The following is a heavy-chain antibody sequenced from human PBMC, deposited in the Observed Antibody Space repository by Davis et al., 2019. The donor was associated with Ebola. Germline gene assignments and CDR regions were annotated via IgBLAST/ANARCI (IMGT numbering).Heavy chain of an antibody. J-gene: IGHJ4*02. Sequence: GESLKISCAASGFTLSTYAMSWVRQAPGKGLEWVSALSDTAGNTYYADSVKGRFSISRDKSENTLYLHMDSLRAEDTSVYYCATETVTTGWGQGTLVTVSS. CDR2: LSDTAGNT. CDR3: ATETVTTG. D-gene: IGHD4-17*01. CDR1: GFTLSTYA. V-gene: IGHV3-23*01.